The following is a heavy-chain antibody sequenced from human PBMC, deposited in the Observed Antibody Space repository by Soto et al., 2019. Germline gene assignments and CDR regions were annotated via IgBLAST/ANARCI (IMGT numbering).Heavy chain of an antibody. CDR3: ARDPHSLDY. CDR2: IRSSGSPI. J-gene: IGHJ4*02. D-gene: IGHD2-21*01. Sequence: EVRLVESGGGLVQPGGSLRLSCAASGFTFSSYSMNWVRQAPGKGLEWVSYIRSSGSPIYYADSVKGRFTISRDNDKTSLYLQMHSLRDEDTAVYYCARDPHSLDYWGQGTLVTVSS. V-gene: IGHV3-48*02. CDR1: GFTFSSYS.